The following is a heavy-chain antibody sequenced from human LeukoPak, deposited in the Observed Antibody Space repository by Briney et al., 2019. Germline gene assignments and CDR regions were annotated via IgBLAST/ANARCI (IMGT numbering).Heavy chain of an antibody. V-gene: IGHV3-9*01. J-gene: IGHJ4*02. CDR2: ISWNSGSI. Sequence: PGGSLRLSCAAPGFTFDDYAMRWVRPAPGEGLEWVSGISWNSGSIGYADSVKGRFTISRDNAKNSLYLQMNSLRAEDTALYYCAKDDFYCSSTSCYPGGYFDYWGQGTLVTVSS. CDR1: GFTFDDYA. CDR3: AKDDFYCSSTSCYPGGYFDY. D-gene: IGHD2-2*01.